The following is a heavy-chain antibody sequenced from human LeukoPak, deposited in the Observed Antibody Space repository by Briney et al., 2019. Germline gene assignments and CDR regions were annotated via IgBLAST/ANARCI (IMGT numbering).Heavy chain of an antibody. CDR2: ISPYNENR. D-gene: IGHD6-6*01. Sequence: ASVKVSCKASGYTFIRNGISWVRQAPGQGLEWMGWISPYNENRKYLQKLQGRVTLSTDTSTSTAYMELSRLRSDDTAVYYCASTSSSSRGTPLRLVYWGQGTLVTVSS. CDR1: GYTFIRNG. J-gene: IGHJ4*02. CDR3: ASTSSSSRGTPLRLVY. V-gene: IGHV1-18*01.